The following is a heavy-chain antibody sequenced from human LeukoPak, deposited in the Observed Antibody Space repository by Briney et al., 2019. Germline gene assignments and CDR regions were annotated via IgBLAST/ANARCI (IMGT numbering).Heavy chain of an antibody. V-gene: IGHV1-2*02. D-gene: IGHD6-19*01. CDR1: GYTFTGYY. CDR3: AREKYSSGWFFDY. Sequence: ASVKVSCKASGYTFTGYYMHWVRQAPGQGLEWMGWINPNSGGTNYAQKFQGRVTMTRDTSISAAYMELSRLRSDDTAVYYCAREKYSSGWFFDYWGQGTLVTVSS. CDR2: INPNSGGT. J-gene: IGHJ4*02.